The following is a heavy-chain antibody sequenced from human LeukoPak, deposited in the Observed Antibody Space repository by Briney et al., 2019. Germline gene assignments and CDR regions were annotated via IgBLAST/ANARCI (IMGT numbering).Heavy chain of an antibody. D-gene: IGHD4/OR15-4a*01. CDR2: IYPGDSDT. J-gene: IGHJ6*03. Sequence: GESLKISCKGSGYNFTTYWIGWVRQMPGKGLEWMGIIYPGDSDTRYSPSFQGQVTISADRSISTAYLQLSSLKASDTAMYYCARGFYGGYYYYYYMDVWGKGTTVTVSS. V-gene: IGHV5-51*01. CDR3: ARGFYGGYYYYYYMDV. CDR1: GYNFTTYW.